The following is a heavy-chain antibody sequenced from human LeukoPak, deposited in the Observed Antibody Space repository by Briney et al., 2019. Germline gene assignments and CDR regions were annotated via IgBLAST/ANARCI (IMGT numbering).Heavy chain of an antibody. CDR2: ISSSSSYI. V-gene: IGHV3-21*01. Sequence: GGSLRLSCAASGFTFSSYSMNWVRQAPGKGLEWVSSISSSSSYIYYADSVKGRFTISRDNSKNTLYLQMNSLRAEDTAVYYCARGTQEVQGNFDYWGQGTLVTVSS. J-gene: IGHJ4*02. CDR3: ARGTQEVQGNFDY. CDR1: GFTFSSYS.